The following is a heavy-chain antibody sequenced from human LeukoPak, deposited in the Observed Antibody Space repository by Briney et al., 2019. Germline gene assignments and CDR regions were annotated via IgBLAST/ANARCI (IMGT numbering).Heavy chain of an antibody. CDR1: GFTFSSYA. Sequence: PGRSLRLSCAASGFTFSSYAMHWVRQAPGKGLEWVAVISYDGSNKYYADSVKGRFTISRDNSKNTLYLQMNSLRAEDTAAYYCARDQTGFGELLWDWGQGTLVTVSS. CDR2: ISYDGSNK. V-gene: IGHV3-30*04. D-gene: IGHD3-10*01. CDR3: ARDQTGFGELLWD. J-gene: IGHJ4*02.